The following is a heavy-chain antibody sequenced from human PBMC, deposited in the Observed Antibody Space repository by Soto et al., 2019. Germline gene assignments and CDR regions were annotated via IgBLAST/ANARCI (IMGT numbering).Heavy chain of an antibody. CDR1: GFTFSSYS. CDR3: ARDRPRAVRYSSGWTGWFDY. Sequence: PGGSLRLSCAASGFTFSSYSMNWVRQAPGKGLEWVSYISSSSSTIYYADSVKGRFTISRDNAKNSLYLQMNSLRDEDTAVYYCARDRPRAVRYSSGWTGWFDYWGQGTLVTVSS. CDR2: ISSSSSTI. V-gene: IGHV3-48*02. D-gene: IGHD6-19*01. J-gene: IGHJ4*02.